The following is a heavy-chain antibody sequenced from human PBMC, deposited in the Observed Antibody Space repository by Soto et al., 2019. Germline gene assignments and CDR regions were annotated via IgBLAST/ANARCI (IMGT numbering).Heavy chain of an antibody. V-gene: IGHV4-34*01. CDR1: GGSFGGYY. D-gene: IGHD3-3*01. J-gene: IGHJ6*02. CDR3: ARERRFLEWNYEFGYYHRMDV. CDR2: INHSGST. Sequence: PSDTLSHTCAVYGGSFGGYYWSWVRQPPGKGLEWIGEINHSGSTNYNPSLKGRVTISVDTSKNQFSLKLSSVTAADTAVYYCARERRFLEWNYEFGYYHRMDVWGQGTTVTDSS.